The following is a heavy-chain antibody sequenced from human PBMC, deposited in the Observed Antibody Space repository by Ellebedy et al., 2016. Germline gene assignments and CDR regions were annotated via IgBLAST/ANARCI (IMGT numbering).Heavy chain of an antibody. D-gene: IGHD3-10*01. Sequence: ASVKVSCXVSGYTLTELSMHWVRQAPGKGLEWMGGFDPEDGETIYAQKFQGRVTMTEDTSTDTAYMELSSLRSEDTAVYYCARAGGSGSYFDYWGQGTLVTVSS. J-gene: IGHJ4*02. CDR1: GYTLTELS. V-gene: IGHV1-24*01. CDR2: FDPEDGET. CDR3: ARAGGSGSYFDY.